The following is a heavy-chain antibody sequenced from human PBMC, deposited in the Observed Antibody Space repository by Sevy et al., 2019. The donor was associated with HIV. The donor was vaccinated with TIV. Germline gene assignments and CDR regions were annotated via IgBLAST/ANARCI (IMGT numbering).Heavy chain of an antibody. D-gene: IGHD3-22*01. CDR1: GFTFTSYA. J-gene: IGHJ3*02. Sequence: GGSLRLSCTTSGFTFTSYAMNWVRQAPGKGLEWVSTIFRNFLGVDVTYDADSVKGRFTIPRASSRNTLYLQMNSLRAEDTAVYYCAGARYDSSGSFDALDIWGQGTMVTVSS. CDR2: IFRNFLGVDVT. V-gene: IGHV3-23*01. CDR3: AGARYDSSGSFDALDI.